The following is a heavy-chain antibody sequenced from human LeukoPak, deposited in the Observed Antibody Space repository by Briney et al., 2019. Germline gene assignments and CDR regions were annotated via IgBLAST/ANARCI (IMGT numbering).Heavy chain of an antibody. D-gene: IGHD1-1*01. Sequence: GGSLRLSCAASGFTFDDYAMHWVRQAPGKGLEWVSLISWDGGSTYYADSVKGRFTISRDNSKNSLYLQMNSLRAEDTALYYCAKDIRATTTGPMDVWGKGTTVTVSS. J-gene: IGHJ6*03. V-gene: IGHV3-43D*03. CDR1: GFTFDDYA. CDR2: ISWDGGST. CDR3: AKDIRATTTGPMDV.